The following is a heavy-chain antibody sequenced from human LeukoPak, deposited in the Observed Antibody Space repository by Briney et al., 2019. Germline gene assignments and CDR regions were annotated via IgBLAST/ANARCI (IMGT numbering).Heavy chain of an antibody. CDR1: GGTFSSYA. CDR2: IIPIFGTA. CDR3: ARGRQFGEENWFDP. D-gene: IGHD3-10*01. J-gene: IGHJ5*02. Sequence: SVKVSCKASGGTFSSYAISWVRQAPGQGLEWMGGIIPIFGTANYAQKFQGRVTITADKSTSTAYMELTSLRSEDTVVYYCARGRQFGEENWFDPWGQGTLVTVSS. V-gene: IGHV1-69*06.